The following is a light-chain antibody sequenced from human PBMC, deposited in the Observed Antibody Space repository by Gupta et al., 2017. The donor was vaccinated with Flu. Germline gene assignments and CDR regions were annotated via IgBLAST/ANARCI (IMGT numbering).Light chain of an antibody. V-gene: IGKV1-33*01. CDR3: QQDDNLPLT. CDR1: QDISHY. CDR2: DAS. J-gene: IGKJ4*01. Sequence: PSSLSASVGDRVTITCQASQDISHYLNWYQQKPGKAPKLLIYDASNLETGVPSRFSGSGSGTDFTFTISSLQPEDIATYYCQQDDNLPLTFGGGTKVEIK.